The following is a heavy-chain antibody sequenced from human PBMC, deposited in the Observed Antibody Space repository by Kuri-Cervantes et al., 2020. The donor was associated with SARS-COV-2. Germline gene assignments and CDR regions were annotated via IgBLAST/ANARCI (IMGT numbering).Heavy chain of an antibody. CDR2: ISGSGGST. V-gene: IGHV3-23*01. CDR1: GFTFSSYA. J-gene: IGHJ4*02. Sequence: GESLKISCAASGFTFSSYAMSWVRQAPGKGLEWVSAISGSGGSTYYADSVKGRFTTSRDNAKNSLYLQMNSLRAEDTAVYYCARGSQGSGLEVFDYWGQGTLVTASS. CDR3: ARGSQGSGLEVFDY. D-gene: IGHD3-3*01.